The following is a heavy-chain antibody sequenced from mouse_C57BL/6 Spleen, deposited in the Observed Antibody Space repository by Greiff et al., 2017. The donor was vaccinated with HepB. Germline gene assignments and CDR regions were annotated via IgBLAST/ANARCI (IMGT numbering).Heavy chain of an antibody. CDR2: ISDGGSYT. CDR1: GFTFSSYA. Sequence: EVQVVESGGGLVKPGGSLKLSCAASGFTFSSYAMSWVRQTPEKRLEWVATISDGGSYTYYPDNVKGRFTISRDNAKNNLYLQMSHLKSEDTAMYYCAREGNRFAYWGQGTLVTVSA. CDR3: AREGNRFAY. V-gene: IGHV5-4*01. J-gene: IGHJ3*01. D-gene: IGHD2-1*01.